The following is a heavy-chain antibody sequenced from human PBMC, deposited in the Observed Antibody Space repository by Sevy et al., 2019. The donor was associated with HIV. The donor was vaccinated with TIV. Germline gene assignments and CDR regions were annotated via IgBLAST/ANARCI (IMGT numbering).Heavy chain of an antibody. CDR3: CTEGNVLLAEGWGHWFDP. CDR1: GFTFNNAW. Sequence: GGSLRLSCAASGFTFNNAWMSWVRQAPGKGLEWIGRLKNKPDGGTTDYAAPVKGRFTISRDDSKNTLYLQMNSLKTEDTAVYYCCTEGNVLLAEGWGHWFDPWGQGTLVTVSS. J-gene: IGHJ5*02. D-gene: IGHD2-8*01. CDR2: LKNKPDGGTT. V-gene: IGHV3-15*01.